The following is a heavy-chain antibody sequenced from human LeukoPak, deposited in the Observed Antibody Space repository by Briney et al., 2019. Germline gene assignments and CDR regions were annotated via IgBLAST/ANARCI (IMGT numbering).Heavy chain of an antibody. CDR1: GFTVSNYV. J-gene: IGHJ5*02. D-gene: IGHD2-15*01. Sequence: GGSLRLSCAASGFTVSNYVMHWVRQAPSKGREGVAGISYNVSKIYYADSVKVRFTTSRDNARKSLYLQMHSLRADDTAVYYCVRGRERVAASDNWFDLWGQGTLVTVSS. CDR3: VRGRERVAASDNWFDL. V-gene: IGHV3-30*03. CDR2: ISYNVSKI.